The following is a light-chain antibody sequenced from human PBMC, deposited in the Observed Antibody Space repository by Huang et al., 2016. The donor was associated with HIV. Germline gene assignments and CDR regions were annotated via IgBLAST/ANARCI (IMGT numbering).Light chain of an antibody. V-gene: IGKV3-11*01. CDR1: QSVNSH. Sequence: EIVLTQSPATLSLSPGERATLSCRASQSVNSHLAWYQHKLGQAPRLLIDDASNMATGIPARFSGSGSGTDCTLTISSLEPEDFAVYYCQHRSNWPPYTFGQGTKLEIK. CDR3: QHRSNWPPYT. CDR2: DAS. J-gene: IGKJ2*01.